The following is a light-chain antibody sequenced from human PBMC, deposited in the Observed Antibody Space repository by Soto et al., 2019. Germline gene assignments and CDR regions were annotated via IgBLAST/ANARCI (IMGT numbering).Light chain of an antibody. V-gene: IGLV2-14*03. CDR2: DVS. J-gene: IGLJ1*01. CDR1: SSDVGGYNY. CDR3: SSYTTSNTRQIV. Sequence: QSVLTQPASVSGSPGQSITISCTGTSSDVGGYNYVSWYQHHPGKAPKLLIYDVSNRPPGISNRFSGSKSDNTASLTISGLQPEDEADYYCSSYTTSNTRQIVFGTGTKVT.